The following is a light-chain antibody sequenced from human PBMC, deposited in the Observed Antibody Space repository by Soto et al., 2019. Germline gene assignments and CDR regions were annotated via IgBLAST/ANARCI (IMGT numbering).Light chain of an antibody. CDR3: QQSYDIPT. V-gene: IGKV1-39*01. Sequence: DFQMTHSPSSLSASLGDRVTMTCRASQNINSYLNWYQQKPGKAPKLLIYAASSLQSGVPPRFSGSGSGTDFTLTISSLQPEDFATYYCQQSYDIPTFGQGTKVDIK. CDR1: QNINSY. J-gene: IGKJ1*01. CDR2: AAS.